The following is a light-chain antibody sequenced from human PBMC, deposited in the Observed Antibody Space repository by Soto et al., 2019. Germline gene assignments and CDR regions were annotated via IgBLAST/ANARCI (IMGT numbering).Light chain of an antibody. J-gene: IGKJ4*01. CDR3: QQRSKWPLT. CDR1: QSVSRY. Sequence: EIVLTQSPATLSLSPGERATLSCRASQSVSRYLAWYQQKPGQAPRLLIYDASNRAISIPPRFSGSGSGTDFTLTISSLEPEDFAVYYCQQRSKWPLTFGGGTKVEIK. CDR2: DAS. V-gene: IGKV3-11*01.